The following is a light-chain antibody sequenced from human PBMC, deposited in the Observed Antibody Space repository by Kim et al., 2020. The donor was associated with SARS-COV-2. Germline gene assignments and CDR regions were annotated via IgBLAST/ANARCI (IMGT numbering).Light chain of an antibody. Sequence: QSALTQPRSVSGSPGQSVTISCTGTRSDVGSYNYVSWCQNHPGKAPKLMIYDVTKRPSGVPDRFSGSKSGNTASLTISGLQTEDEAEYYCCSYTDTYTLVFGGGTRLTVL. CDR1: RSDVGSYNY. CDR3: CSYTDTYTLV. CDR2: DVT. J-gene: IGLJ3*02. V-gene: IGLV2-11*01.